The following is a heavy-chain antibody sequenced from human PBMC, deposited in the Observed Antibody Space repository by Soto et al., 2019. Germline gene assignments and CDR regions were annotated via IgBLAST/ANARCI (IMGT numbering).Heavy chain of an antibody. Sequence: QVQLVQSGAEVKMPGSSVKVSCRASGGAFNNYVITWVRQAPGQGLECMGGIIPIYCTPNYAQKFRGRVTITADASTSTVYIEVKSLRSEDTAVYYCARARVHSNYESCMDVWGQGTTVSVSS. V-gene: IGHV1-69*01. CDR2: IIPIYCTP. CDR3: ARARVHSNYESCMDV. D-gene: IGHD4-4*01. J-gene: IGHJ6*02. CDR1: GGAFNNYV.